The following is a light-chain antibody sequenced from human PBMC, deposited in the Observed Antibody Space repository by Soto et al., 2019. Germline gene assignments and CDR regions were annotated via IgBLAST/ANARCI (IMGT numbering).Light chain of an antibody. Sequence: SYELTQPPSVSVAPGETARITCGRNNIGSDTVHWYQQKPGQAPVVVVYDDSERPSGTPERISGSNSGDTATLTIRRVEAGDDAEYYCLVWDSIGDNYVFGSRTKLTVL. CDR1: NIGSDT. J-gene: IGLJ1*01. V-gene: IGLV3-21*02. CDR2: DDS. CDR3: LVWDSIGDNYV.